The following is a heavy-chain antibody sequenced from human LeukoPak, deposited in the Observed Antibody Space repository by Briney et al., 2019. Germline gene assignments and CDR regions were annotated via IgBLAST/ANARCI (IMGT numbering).Heavy chain of an antibody. CDR2: ISYDGSNK. V-gene: IGHV3-30*03. CDR1: GFTFSSYG. D-gene: IGHD3-22*01. CDR3: ARDQGSPHYYYDSSGYDAFDI. Sequence: GGSLRLSCAASGFTFSSYGMHWVRQAPGKGLEWVAVISYDGSNKYYADSVKGRFTISRDNSKNTLYLQMNSLRAEDTAVYYCARDQGSPHYYYDSSGYDAFDIWGQGTMVTVSS. J-gene: IGHJ3*02.